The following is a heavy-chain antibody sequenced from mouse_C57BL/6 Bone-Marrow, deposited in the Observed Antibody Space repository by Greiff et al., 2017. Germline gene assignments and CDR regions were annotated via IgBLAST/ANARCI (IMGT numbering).Heavy chain of an antibody. CDR3: ARTTVVATRYFDV. Sequence: VMLVESGAELVKPGASVKISCKASGYTFTDYYIHWVKQRPGQGLEWIGKIGPGSGSTYYNEKFKGKATLTADKSSSTAYMQLSSLTSEDSAVYFCARTTVVATRYFDVWGTGTTVTVSS. CDR2: IGPGSGST. V-gene: IGHV1-77*01. CDR1: GYTFTDYY. D-gene: IGHD1-1*01. J-gene: IGHJ1*03.